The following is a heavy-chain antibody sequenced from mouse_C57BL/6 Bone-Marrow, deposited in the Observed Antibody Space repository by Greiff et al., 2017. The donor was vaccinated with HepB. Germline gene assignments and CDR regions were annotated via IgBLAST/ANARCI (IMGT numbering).Heavy chain of an antibody. V-gene: IGHV1-82*01. CDR1: GYAFSSSW. J-gene: IGHJ3*01. Sequence: QVQLQQSGPELVKPGASVKISCKASGYAFSSSWMNWVKQRPGKGLEWIGRIYPGDGDTNYNGKFKGKATLTADKSSSTAYMQLSSLTSEDSAVYFCASCDYDSAYWGQGTLVTVSA. D-gene: IGHD2-4*01. CDR2: IYPGDGDT. CDR3: ASCDYDSAY.